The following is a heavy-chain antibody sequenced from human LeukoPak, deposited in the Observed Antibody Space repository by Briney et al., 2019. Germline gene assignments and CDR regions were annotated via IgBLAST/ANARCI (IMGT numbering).Heavy chain of an antibody. V-gene: IGHV3-7*05. D-gene: IGHD6-13*01. Sequence: GGSLRLSCAASGFTFSNYAMTWVRQAPGKGLEWVANIKQDGSEKYYVDSVKGRFTISRDNAKNSLYLQMNSLRAEDTAVYYCARGGSSWYYYWGQGTLVTVSS. CDR3: ARGGSSWYYY. CDR2: IKQDGSEK. CDR1: GFTFSNYA. J-gene: IGHJ4*02.